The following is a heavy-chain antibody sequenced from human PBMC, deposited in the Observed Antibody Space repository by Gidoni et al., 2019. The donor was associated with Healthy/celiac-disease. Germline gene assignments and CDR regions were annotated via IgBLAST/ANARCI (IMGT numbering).Heavy chain of an antibody. CDR3: ARESVGGVIDLGAFDY. Sequence: QVQLVESGVGVVQHGRSLRRSCAASGFTLRSYAMHWVRQAPGKGLVWVAVISYDGSNKYYADSVKGRFTISRANSKNTLYLQMNSLRAEDTVVYYCARESVGGVIDLGAFDYWGQGTLVTVSS. V-gene: IGHV3-30*04. J-gene: IGHJ4*02. CDR1: GFTLRSYA. D-gene: IGHD3-16*02. CDR2: ISYDGSNK.